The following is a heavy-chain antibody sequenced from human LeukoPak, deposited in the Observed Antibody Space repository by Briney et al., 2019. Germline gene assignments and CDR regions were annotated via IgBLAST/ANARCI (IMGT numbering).Heavy chain of an antibody. CDR3: ARQLRGEAVAGHLQPFDY. CDR2: IYYSGST. D-gene: IGHD6-19*01. J-gene: IGHJ4*02. V-gene: IGHV4-61*05. Sequence: PSETLSLTCTVSGGSISSSRYYWSWIRQPPGKGLEWIGYIYYSGSTNYNPSLKSRVTISVDTSKNQFSLKQSSVTAADTAVYFCARQLRGEAVAGHLQPFDYWGQGTLVTVSS. CDR1: GGSISSSRYY.